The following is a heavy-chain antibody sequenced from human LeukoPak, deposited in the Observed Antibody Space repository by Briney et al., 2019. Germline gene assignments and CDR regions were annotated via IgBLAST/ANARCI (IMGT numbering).Heavy chain of an antibody. D-gene: IGHD6-6*01. V-gene: IGHV4-39*07. CDR1: GGSISSSSYY. CDR2: IYYSGST. Sequence: PSETLSLTCTVSGGSISSSSYYWGWIRQPPGKGLEWIGSIYYSGSTYYNPSLKSRVTISVDTSKNQFSLKLSSVTAADTAVYYCARDLGGPARAFDYWGQGTLVTVSS. J-gene: IGHJ4*02. CDR3: ARDLGGPARAFDY.